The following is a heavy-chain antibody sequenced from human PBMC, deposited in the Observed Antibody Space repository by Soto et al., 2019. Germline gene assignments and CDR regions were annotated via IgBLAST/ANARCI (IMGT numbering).Heavy chain of an antibody. Sequence: SEPLSLTCAVYGGSFSGHSWTWIRQSTVKGLEWIGDINHSGRVNYSPSLKSRVTISLDTSKNQFSLTLSAVTAADTAMYYCSTRAYDTNGYYRFDPWGQGTLVTVSS. CDR1: GGSFSGHS. CDR2: INHSGRV. D-gene: IGHD3-22*01. V-gene: IGHV4-34*01. J-gene: IGHJ5*01. CDR3: STRAYDTNGYYRFDP.